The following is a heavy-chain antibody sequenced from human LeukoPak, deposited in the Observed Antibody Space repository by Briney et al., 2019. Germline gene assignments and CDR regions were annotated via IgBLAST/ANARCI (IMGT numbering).Heavy chain of an antibody. Sequence: GGSLRLSCAASGFTFNTYTMNWVRQAPGKGLEWVANIERDGSDKYYVNSVKGRFTISRDNTKNTLYLQMNSLRAEDTAFYYCARRSAPCGLDYWGQGTLVTVSS. D-gene: IGHD3/OR15-3a*01. CDR3: ARRSAPCGLDY. CDR1: GFTFNTYT. CDR2: IERDGSDK. V-gene: IGHV3-7*03. J-gene: IGHJ4*02.